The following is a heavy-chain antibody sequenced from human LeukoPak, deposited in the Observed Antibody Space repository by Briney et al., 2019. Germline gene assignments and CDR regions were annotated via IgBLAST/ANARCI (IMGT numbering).Heavy chain of an antibody. V-gene: IGHV4-59*08. CDR1: GGSFSGYY. CDR3: AREAVCSGCHYFDY. J-gene: IGHJ4*02. Sequence: PSETLSLTCAVYGGSFSGYYWSWIRQPPGKGLEWIGYIYYSGSTNYNPSLKSRVTISVDTSKNQFSLKLSSVTAADTAVYYCAREAVCSGCHYFDYWGQGTLVTVSS. D-gene: IGHD6-19*01. CDR2: IYYSGST.